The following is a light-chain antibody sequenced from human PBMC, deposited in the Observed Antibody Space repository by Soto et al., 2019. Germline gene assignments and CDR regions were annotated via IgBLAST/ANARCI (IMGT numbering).Light chain of an antibody. CDR3: GTWDGSLSAVV. J-gene: IGLJ2*01. CDR1: SSNIGNNY. V-gene: IGLV1-51*01. CDR2: DNN. Sequence: QSVLTQPPSASGTPGQGLIISCSGSSSNIGNNYVSWYQQLPGTAPKLLIYDNNKRPSGIPDRFSGSKSGTSATLGITGLQTGDEAAYYCGTWDGSLSAVVFGGGTKLTVL.